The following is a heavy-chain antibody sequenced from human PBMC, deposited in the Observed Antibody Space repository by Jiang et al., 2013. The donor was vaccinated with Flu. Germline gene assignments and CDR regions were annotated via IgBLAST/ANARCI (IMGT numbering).Heavy chain of an antibody. V-gene: IGHV7-4-1*02. Sequence: QSGSELKKPGASVKVSCKASGYTFTSYAMNWVRQAPGQGLEWMGWINTNTGNPTYAQGFTGRFVFSLDTSVSTAYLQISSLKAEDTAVYYCARDGSLSCGGDCSPYYYGMDVWGQGTTVTVSS. CDR1: GYTFTSYA. CDR3: ARDGSLSCGGDCSPYYYGMDV. D-gene: IGHD2-21*02. J-gene: IGHJ6*02. CDR2: INTNTGNP.